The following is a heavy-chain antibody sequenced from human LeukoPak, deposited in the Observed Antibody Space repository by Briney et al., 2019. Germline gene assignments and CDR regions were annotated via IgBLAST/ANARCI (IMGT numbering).Heavy chain of an antibody. J-gene: IGHJ5*02. CDR2: ISYDGSNK. Sequence: PGRSLRLSCAASGFTFSSYGMHWVRQAPGKGLEWVAVISYDGSNKYYADSVKGRFTISRDNSKNTLYLQMNSLRAEDTAVYYCAREDLSWGQGTLVTVSS. D-gene: IGHD2/OR15-2a*01. CDR1: GFTFSSYG. CDR3: AREDLS. V-gene: IGHV3-30*03.